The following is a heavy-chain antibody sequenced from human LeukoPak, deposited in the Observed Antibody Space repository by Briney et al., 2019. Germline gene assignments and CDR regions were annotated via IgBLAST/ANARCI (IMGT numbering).Heavy chain of an antibody. CDR2: INPNSGGT. Sequence: ASVKVSCKASGYGFTGYYMHWVRQAPGQGLEWMGWINPNSGGTNYAQKYQGRVTMTRDTSISTAYMDLSRLRSDDTAVYYCARVGNWGSVDYWGQGTLVTVSS. CDR1: GYGFTGYY. D-gene: IGHD7-27*01. J-gene: IGHJ4*02. V-gene: IGHV1-2*02. CDR3: ARVGNWGSVDY.